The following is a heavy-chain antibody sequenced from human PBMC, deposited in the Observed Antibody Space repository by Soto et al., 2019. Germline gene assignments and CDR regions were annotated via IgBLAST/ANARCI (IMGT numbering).Heavy chain of an antibody. CDR3: ARAPFDIVVVPAAMPAYYMDV. J-gene: IGHJ6*03. CDR2: ISAYNGNT. CDR1: GYTFTSYG. V-gene: IGHV1-18*01. Sequence: QVQLVQSGAEVKKPGASVKVSCKSSGYTFTSYGISWVRQAPGQGLEWMGWISAYNGNTNYAQKLQGRVTMTTDTSTSKAYMELRSLRSDDTAMYYCARAPFDIVVVPAAMPAYYMDVWGKGTTVTVSS. D-gene: IGHD2-2*01.